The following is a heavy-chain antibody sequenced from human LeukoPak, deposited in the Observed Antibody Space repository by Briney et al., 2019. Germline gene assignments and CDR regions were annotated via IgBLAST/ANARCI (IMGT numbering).Heavy chain of an antibody. CDR2: IYSDGTP. CDR3: ARAIQSHLLKGYFDY. Sequence: GGSLRLSCAPFGFTVSSNYVSWVRQAPGKGLEWVSTIYSDGTPYYADSLKGRFTISRDNSKNTLYLRMNSLRAEDTAIYYCARAIQSHLLKGYFDYWGQGTLVTVSS. D-gene: IGHD2-2*01. V-gene: IGHV3-53*01. CDR1: GFTVSSNY. J-gene: IGHJ4*02.